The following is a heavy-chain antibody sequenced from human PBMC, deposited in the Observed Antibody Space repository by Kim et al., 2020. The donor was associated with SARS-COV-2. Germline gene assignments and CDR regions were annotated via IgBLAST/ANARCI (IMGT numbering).Heavy chain of an antibody. CDR2: TYYRSKWSS. CDR3: VRYSGWYYFDY. J-gene: IGHJ4*02. CDR1: GDSLSSNTVA. Sequence: SQTLSLTCVISGDSLSSNTVAWSWIRQSTSSGLEWLGRTYYRSKWSSDYAVSVKSRIIINAEPSKNQFSLHLNSVNPDDTTTYYCVRYSGWYYFDYLGQGTLLIVSS. V-gene: IGHV6-1*01. D-gene: IGHD6-19*01.